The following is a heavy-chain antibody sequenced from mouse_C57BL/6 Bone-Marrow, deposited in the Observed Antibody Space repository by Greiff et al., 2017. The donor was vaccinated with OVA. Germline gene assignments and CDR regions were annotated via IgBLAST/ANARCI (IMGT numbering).Heavy chain of an antibody. CDR1: GFSLTSYG. V-gene: IGHV2-2*01. CDR3: ARNHYGSSYGAWFAY. J-gene: IGHJ3*01. D-gene: IGHD1-1*01. Sequence: VQLQQSGPGLVQPSQSLSITCTVSGFSLTSYGVHWVRQSPGTGLEWLGVLWSGGSTDYNAAFISRLSISKDNSKSQVFFKMNSLQADDTAIYYCARNHYGSSYGAWFAYWGQGTLVTVSA. CDR2: LWSGGST.